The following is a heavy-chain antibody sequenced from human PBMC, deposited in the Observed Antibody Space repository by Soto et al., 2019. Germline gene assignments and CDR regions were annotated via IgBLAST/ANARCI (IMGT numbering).Heavy chain of an antibody. Sequence: VGSLRLSCLASGFTFGDFAMTWVRHVPGRGLEWVASLDGAGGSTYYAESVRGRFSISRDNSQNTLFLQMKRLTVDDTAIYYCAAPRDEYGSGVSWFTYGMDIWGQGTTVTVSS. CDR1: GFTFGDFA. CDR3: AAPRDEYGSGVSWFTYGMDI. CDR2: LDGAGGST. V-gene: IGHV3-23*01. J-gene: IGHJ6*02. D-gene: IGHD3-10*01.